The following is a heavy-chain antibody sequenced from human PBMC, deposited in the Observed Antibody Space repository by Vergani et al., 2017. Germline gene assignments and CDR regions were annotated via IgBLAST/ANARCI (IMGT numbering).Heavy chain of an antibody. Sequence: QVQLQESGPGLVKPSETLSLTCTVSGGSISSYYWSWIRQPPGKGLEWIGYIYYSGSTNYNPSLKSRVTISVDTSKNQFSLKLSAVTAADTAVYYCARARGDYGSDYWGQGTLVTVSS. J-gene: IGHJ4*02. V-gene: IGHV4-59*01. CDR3: ARARGDYGSDY. D-gene: IGHD4-17*01. CDR2: IYYSGST. CDR1: GGSISSYY.